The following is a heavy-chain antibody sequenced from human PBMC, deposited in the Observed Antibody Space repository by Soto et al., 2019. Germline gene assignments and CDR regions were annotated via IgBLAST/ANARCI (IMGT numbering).Heavy chain of an antibody. CDR2: ISAYNGNT. V-gene: IGHV1-18*01. CDR3: ARVITGTTFYYYYGMDV. D-gene: IGHD1-7*01. Sequence: QVQLVQSGAEVKKPGASVKVSCKASGYTFTSYGISWVRQAPGQGLEWMGWISAYNGNTNYAQKLQGRVTMTTHTSTSTAYMELRSLRSDDTAVYYCARVITGTTFYYYYGMDVWGQGTTVTVSS. CDR1: GYTFTSYG. J-gene: IGHJ6*02.